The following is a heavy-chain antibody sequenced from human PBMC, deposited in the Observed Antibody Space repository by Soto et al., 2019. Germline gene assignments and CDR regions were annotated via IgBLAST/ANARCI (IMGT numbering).Heavy chain of an antibody. CDR1: GYTFTGYY. V-gene: IGHV1-2*02. CDR3: ARVRSPIWFGELLLFDY. Sequence: GASVKVSCKASGYTFTGYYMHWVRQAPGQGLEWMGWINPNSGGTNYAQKFQGRVTMTTDTSMSTAYMELRSLRSDDTAVYYCARVRSPIWFGELLLFDYWGQGTLVTVSS. J-gene: IGHJ4*02. D-gene: IGHD3-10*01. CDR2: INPNSGGT.